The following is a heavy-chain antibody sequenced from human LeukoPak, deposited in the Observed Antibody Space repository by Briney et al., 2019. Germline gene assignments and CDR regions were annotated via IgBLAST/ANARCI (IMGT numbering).Heavy chain of an antibody. Sequence: SETLSLTCTVSGGSISSNNYYWGWIRQPPGKGLEWIGSIYNSGSTYYNPSLKSRVTISVDTSKNQFALKLSSVTAADTAVYYCASSYYYVFDYWGQGTLVTVSS. CDR2: IYNSGST. D-gene: IGHD3-10*02. J-gene: IGHJ4*02. CDR3: ASSYYYVFDY. V-gene: IGHV4-39*06. CDR1: GGSISSNNYY.